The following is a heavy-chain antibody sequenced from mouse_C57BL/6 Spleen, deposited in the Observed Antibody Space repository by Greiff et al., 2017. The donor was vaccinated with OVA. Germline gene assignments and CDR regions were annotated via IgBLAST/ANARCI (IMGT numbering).Heavy chain of an antibody. CDR3: TSSYWFAY. V-gene: IGHV6-3*01. CDR1: GFTFSNYW. CDR2: IRLKSDNYAT. J-gene: IGHJ3*01. Sequence: EVKLEESGGGLVQPGGSMKLSCVASGFTFSNYWMNWVRQSPEKGLEWVAQIRLKSDNYATPYAESVKGRFTISRDDSKSSVYLQMNNLWAEDTGIYYCTSSYWFAYWGQGTLVTVSA.